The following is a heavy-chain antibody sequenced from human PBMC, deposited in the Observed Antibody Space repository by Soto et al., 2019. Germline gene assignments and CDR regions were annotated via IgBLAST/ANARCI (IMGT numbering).Heavy chain of an antibody. CDR3: ARLLMVYATNWYFDL. CDR1: GGTFSSYA. CDR2: IIPIFGTA. J-gene: IGHJ2*01. Sequence: QVQLVQSGAEVKKPGSSVKVSCKASGGTFSSYAISWVRQAPGQGLEWMGGIIPIFGTANYAQKFQGRVTITADESTSTAYMELSSLRSEDTAVHYCARLLMVYATNWYFDLWGRGTLVTVSS. V-gene: IGHV1-69*01. D-gene: IGHD2-8*01.